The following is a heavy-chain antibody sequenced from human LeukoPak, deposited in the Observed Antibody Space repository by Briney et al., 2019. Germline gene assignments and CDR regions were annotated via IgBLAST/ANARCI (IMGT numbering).Heavy chain of an antibody. CDR1: GYTFTGYY. J-gene: IGHJ4*02. CDR2: INPNSGGT. Sequence: GASVKVSCKASGYTFTGYYVHWVRQAPGQGLEWMGWINPNSGGTNYAQKFQGRVTMTRDTSISTAYMELSRLRSDDTAVYYCAREMSTVAGIDYWGQGTLVTVSS. CDR3: AREMSTVAGIDY. D-gene: IGHD6-19*01. V-gene: IGHV1-2*02.